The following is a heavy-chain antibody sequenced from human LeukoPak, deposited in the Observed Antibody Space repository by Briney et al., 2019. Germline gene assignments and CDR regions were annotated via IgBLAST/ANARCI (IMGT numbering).Heavy chain of an antibody. J-gene: IGHJ5*02. Sequence: SETLSLTCSVSGGSISSTYYSWGWIRQAPGKGLEWIGSIYYSGSTYYNPSLKSRVTISVEMSKNQFSLKLSSVTAADTAVYYCARGSSESSGAYYNWFDPWGQGTLVTVSS. D-gene: IGHD3-22*01. V-gene: IGHV4-39*01. CDR2: IYYSGST. CDR1: GGSISSTYYS. CDR3: ARGSSESSGAYYNWFDP.